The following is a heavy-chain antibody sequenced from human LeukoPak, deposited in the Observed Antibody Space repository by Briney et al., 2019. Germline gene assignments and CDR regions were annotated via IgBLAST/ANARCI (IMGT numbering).Heavy chain of an antibody. CDR1: GGSISSSSYY. CDR2: IYYSGST. V-gene: IGHV4-39*07. Sequence: SSETLSLTCTVSGGSISSSSYYWGWIRQPPGKGLEWIGSIYYSGSTYYNPSLKSRVTISVDTSKNQFSLKLSSVTAADTAVYYCAREEGGRYYDSSGYQDYWGQGTLVTVSS. CDR3: AREEGGRYYDSSGYQDY. J-gene: IGHJ4*02. D-gene: IGHD3-22*01.